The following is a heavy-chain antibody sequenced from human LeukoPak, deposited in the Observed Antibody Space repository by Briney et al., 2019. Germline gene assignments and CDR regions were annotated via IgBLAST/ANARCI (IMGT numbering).Heavy chain of an antibody. D-gene: IGHD4-23*01. CDR3: ARDNSVEDTAWWFDP. CDR2: MNPNSGNT. V-gene: IGHV1-8*02. Sequence: ASVKVSCKASGYTFTSFDINWVRQATGQGLEWMGWMNPNSGNTGYAQKFQGRVTMTRDMSTSTDYMELSSLRSEDTAVYYCARDNSVEDTAWWFDPWGQGTLVTVSS. J-gene: IGHJ5*02. CDR1: GYTFTSFD.